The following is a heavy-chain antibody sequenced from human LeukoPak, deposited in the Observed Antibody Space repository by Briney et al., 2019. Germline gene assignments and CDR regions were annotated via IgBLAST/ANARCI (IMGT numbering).Heavy chain of an antibody. D-gene: IGHD5-12*01. CDR1: GGTFSSYA. Sequence: SVKVSCKASGGTFSSYAISWVRQAPGQGLEWMGGIIPIFGTANYAQKFQGRVTITADESTSTAYMELSSLRSVDTAVYYCARALGMVATEPLSDYWGQGTLVTVSS. J-gene: IGHJ4*02. CDR3: ARALGMVATEPLSDY. V-gene: IGHV1-69*13. CDR2: IIPIFGTA.